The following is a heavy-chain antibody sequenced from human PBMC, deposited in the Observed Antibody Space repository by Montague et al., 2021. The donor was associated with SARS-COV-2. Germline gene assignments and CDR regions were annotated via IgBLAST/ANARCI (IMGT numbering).Heavy chain of an antibody. CDR3: ARGWAFDP. CDR2: FYFKENT. D-gene: IGHD6-19*01. J-gene: IGHJ3*01. Sequence: SETLSLTCSRFVSWNSGADRKSTRLNPSQVRKSYADFYFKENTKYNPSLQSRVAISIDTSENQFSLRLNSVTAADTAVYFCARGWAFDPWGQGRLVTVSS. V-gene: IGHV4-59*08. CDR1: VSWNSGAD.